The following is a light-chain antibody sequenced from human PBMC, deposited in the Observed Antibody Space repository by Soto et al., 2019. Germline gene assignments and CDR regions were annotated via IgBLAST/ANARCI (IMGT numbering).Light chain of an antibody. J-gene: IGKJ2*01. Sequence: DIQMTQSPSTLSASVGDRVTITCRASQSIDIWLDWYQQKPGKAPKHLIYKASNLESGVPSRFSGSGSGTEFTLTISSLQPDDSATYYCQHYYGYSRTFGQGTKLEIK. CDR1: QSIDIW. V-gene: IGKV1-5*03. CDR3: QHYYGYSRT. CDR2: KAS.